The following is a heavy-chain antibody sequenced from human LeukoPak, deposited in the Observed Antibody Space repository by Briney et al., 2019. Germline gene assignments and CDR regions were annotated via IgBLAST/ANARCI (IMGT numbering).Heavy chain of an antibody. CDR2: INSDGTST. V-gene: IGHV3-74*03. CDR3: ARRVDATRWFDP. J-gene: IGHJ5*02. D-gene: IGHD2-15*01. Sequence: GGSLRLSCAASGFTFSNYFMHWVHQAPGKGLVWVSRINSDGTSTMYADSVKGRFTISRDNAKNMLYMQMNSLRDEDTAVYYCARRVDATRWFDPWGQGTLVTVSS. CDR1: GFTFSNYF.